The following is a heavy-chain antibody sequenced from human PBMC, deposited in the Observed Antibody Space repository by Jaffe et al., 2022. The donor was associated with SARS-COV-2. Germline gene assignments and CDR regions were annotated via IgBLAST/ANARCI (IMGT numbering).Heavy chain of an antibody. D-gene: IGHD5-18*01. CDR1: GFTFSSYG. V-gene: IGHV3-30*18. J-gene: IGHJ4*02. CDR2: ISYDGSNK. CDR3: AKELGRGYSYGLRY. Sequence: QVQLVESGGGVVQPGRSLRLSCAASGFTFSSYGMHWVRQAPGKGLEWVAVISYDGSNKYYADSVKGRFTISRDNSKNTLYLQMNSLRAEDTAVYYCAKELGRGYSYGLRYWGQGTLVTVSS.